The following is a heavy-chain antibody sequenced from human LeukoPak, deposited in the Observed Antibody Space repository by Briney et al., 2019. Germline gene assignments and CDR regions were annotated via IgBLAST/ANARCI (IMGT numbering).Heavy chain of an antibody. CDR2: ISWNSGSI. CDR1: GFTFDDYA. V-gene: IGHV3-9*01. CDR3: ARDIAVAEYNFDY. D-gene: IGHD6-19*01. J-gene: IGHJ4*02. Sequence: PGGSLRLSCAASGFTFDDYAMHWVRQAPGKGLEWVSGISWNSGSIGYADSVKGRFTISRDNAKNSLYLQMNSLRAEDTAVYYCARDIAVAEYNFDYWGQGTLVTVSS.